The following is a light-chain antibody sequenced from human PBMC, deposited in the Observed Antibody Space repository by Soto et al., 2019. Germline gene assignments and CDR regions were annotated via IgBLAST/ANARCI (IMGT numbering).Light chain of an antibody. V-gene: IGKV1-5*03. CDR2: KAS. J-gene: IGKJ1*01. CDR1: QTISSW. Sequence: DIQMTQYPSTLSGSVGDRVTITCRASQTISSWLACYQQKPGKAPKLLIYKASTLKSGVTSRVSGSGSGTEFPLTISSLQPDDFATSYCQHYNSYSEAFGQGTKVELK. CDR3: QHYNSYSEA.